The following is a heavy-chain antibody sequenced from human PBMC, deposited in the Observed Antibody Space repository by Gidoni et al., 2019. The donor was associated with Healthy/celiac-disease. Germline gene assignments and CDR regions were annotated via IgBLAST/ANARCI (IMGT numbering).Heavy chain of an antibody. CDR1: GFTFSSYW. Sequence: EVQLVESGGGLFQPVGSLRLSCAASGFTFSSYWMSWVRQAPGKGLGWVANIKKDGSEKYYVDSVKGRFTIFRDKAKNSRYLQMNSLRAEDTAVYYCARDRGSSPAVVDYWGQGTLVTVSS. V-gene: IGHV3-7*03. CDR2: IKKDGSEK. J-gene: IGHJ4*02. D-gene: IGHD6-13*01. CDR3: ARDRGSSPAVVDY.